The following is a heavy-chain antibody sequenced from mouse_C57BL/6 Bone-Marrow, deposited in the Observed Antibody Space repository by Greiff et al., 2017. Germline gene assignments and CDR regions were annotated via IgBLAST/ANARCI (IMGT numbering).Heavy chain of an antibody. CDR3: ARSGPLGRSFDY. CDR1: GYTFTSYW. CDR2: IYPTSGRT. J-gene: IGHJ2*01. V-gene: IGHV1-55*01. D-gene: IGHD4-1*01. Sequence: QVQLQQPGAELVKPGASVKMSCKASGYTFTSYWITWVKQRTGQGLEWIGDIYPTSGRTNYNEKFKSKAILTVDNSSNTAYMQLRSLTSADSAVFYCARSGPLGRSFDYWGQGTTLTVSS.